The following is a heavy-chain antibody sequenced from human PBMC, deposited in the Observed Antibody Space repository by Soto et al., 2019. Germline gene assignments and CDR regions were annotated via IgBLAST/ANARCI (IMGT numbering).Heavy chain of an antibody. V-gene: IGHV4-34*01. D-gene: IGHD2-15*01. J-gene: IGHJ6*03. CDR1: GGSFSGYY. Sequence: SETLSLTCAVYGGSFSGYYWSWIRQPPGKGLEWIGEINHSGSTNYNPSLKSRVTISVDTSKNQFSLKLSSVTAADTAVYYCARMGPVRDIVVVVAATQGYYYYYMDVWGKGTTVTVSS. CDR2: INHSGST. CDR3: ARMGPVRDIVVVVAATQGYYYYYMDV.